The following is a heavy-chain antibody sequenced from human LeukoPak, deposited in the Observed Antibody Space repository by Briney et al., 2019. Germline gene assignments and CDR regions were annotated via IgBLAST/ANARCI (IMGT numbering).Heavy chain of an antibody. CDR3: ARGYDSSGYNAFDI. J-gene: IGHJ3*02. CDR1: GGSISSGGYY. Sequence: SETLSLTCTVSGGSISSGGYYWSWIRQHPGKGLEWIGCIYYSGSTYYNPSLKSRVTISVDTSKNQFSLKLSSVTAADTAVYYCARGYDSSGYNAFDIWGQGTMVTVSS. D-gene: IGHD3-22*01. CDR2: IYYSGST. V-gene: IGHV4-31*03.